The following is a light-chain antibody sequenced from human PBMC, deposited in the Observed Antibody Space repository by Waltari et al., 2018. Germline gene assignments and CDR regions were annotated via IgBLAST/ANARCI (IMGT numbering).Light chain of an antibody. J-gene: IGKJ2*01. CDR2: DAS. V-gene: IGKV1-33*01. Sequence: DIQMTQSPSSLSASVGDRVTITCQASQDIRNYLNWYQQKPGKAPKILIYDASNLETGVPSRFSGSGSGTDFTLTISSLQAEDVAVYYCQQFYSTPYTFGQGTKLEIK. CDR1: QDIRNY. CDR3: QQFYSTPYT.